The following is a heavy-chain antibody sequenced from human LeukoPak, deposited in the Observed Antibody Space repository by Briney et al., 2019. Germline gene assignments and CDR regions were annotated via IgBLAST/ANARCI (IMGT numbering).Heavy chain of an antibody. J-gene: IGHJ4*02. CDR3: AKDRDSYGDYVLGY. CDR2: IKQDGSEK. V-gene: IGHV3-7*05. D-gene: IGHD4-17*01. CDR1: GFTFSSYW. Sequence: GGSLRLSCAASGFTFSSYWMSWVRQAPGKGLEWVANIKQDGSEKYYVDSVKGRFTISRDNAKNSLYLQMSSLRAEDTAVYYCAKDRDSYGDYVLGYWGQGTLVTVSS.